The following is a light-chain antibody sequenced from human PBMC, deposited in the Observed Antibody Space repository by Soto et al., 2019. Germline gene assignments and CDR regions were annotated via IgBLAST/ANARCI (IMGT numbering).Light chain of an antibody. Sequence: EIVLTQSPGTLSLSPGERATLSCRASQSFSSSYLAWYQQKPGQAPRFLIYGASSRATGIPDRFSGSGSGTDFTLTISRLEPEDFAVYYCQQYGGTPPITFGQGTRLEIK. CDR2: GAS. V-gene: IGKV3-20*01. J-gene: IGKJ5*01. CDR1: QSFSSSY. CDR3: QQYGGTPPIT.